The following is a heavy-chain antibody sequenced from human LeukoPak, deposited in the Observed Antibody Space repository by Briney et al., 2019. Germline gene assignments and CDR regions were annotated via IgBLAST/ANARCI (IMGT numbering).Heavy chain of an antibody. CDR3: ARGMGGNEYYDILTGYYQLYMDV. J-gene: IGHJ6*03. CDR1: GFTFSSYW. Sequence: GGSLRLSCAASGFTFSSYWMSWVRQAPGKWLEWVANIKQDGSEKYYVDSVKGRFTISRDNAKNSLYLQMNSLRAEDTAVYYCARGMGGNEYYDILTGYYQLYMDVWGKGTTVTVSS. D-gene: IGHD3-9*01. V-gene: IGHV3-7*01. CDR2: IKQDGSEK.